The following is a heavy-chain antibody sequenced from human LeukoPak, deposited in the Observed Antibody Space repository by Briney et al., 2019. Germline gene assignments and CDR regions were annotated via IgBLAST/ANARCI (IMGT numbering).Heavy chain of an antibody. D-gene: IGHD3-3*01. J-gene: IGHJ3*02. CDR1: GFTFSSYW. CDR3: ARERTYYDFWSGYSDDAFDI. Sequence: GGSLRLSCAASGFTFSSYWMHWVRQAPGKGLVWVSRINTDGSSTRYADSVKGRFTITRDNAKNTLYLQMNSLRAEDTAVYYCARERTYYDFWSGYSDDAFDIWGQGTMVTVSP. CDR2: INTDGSST. V-gene: IGHV3-74*01.